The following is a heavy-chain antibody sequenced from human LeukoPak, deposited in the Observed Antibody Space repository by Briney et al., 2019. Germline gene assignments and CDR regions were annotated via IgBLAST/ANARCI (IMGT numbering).Heavy chain of an antibody. CDR1: GFTFSNYA. V-gene: IGHV3-30*03. CDR2: ISKDGSKK. Sequence: PGGSLRLSCVASGFTFSNYAMHWVRQAPGKGLEWVAVISKDGSKKEHADSVKGRFTISRDNSNNMLYLQMNSLRPEDTAVYYCARGGRYCSSTSCYKAPHDYWGQGTLVTVSS. CDR3: ARGGRYCSSTSCYKAPHDY. D-gene: IGHD2-2*02. J-gene: IGHJ4*02.